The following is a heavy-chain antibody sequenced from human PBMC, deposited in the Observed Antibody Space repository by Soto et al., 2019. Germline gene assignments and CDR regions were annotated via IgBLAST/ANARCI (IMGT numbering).Heavy chain of an antibody. CDR2: IYSGGST. J-gene: IGHJ4*02. CDR3: ARYATSAGTLYFDY. D-gene: IGHD6-13*01. V-gene: IGHV3-53*02. CDR1: GFTVSSNY. Sequence: DVQLVETGGGLIQPGGSLRLSCAASGFTVSSNYMSWVRQAPGKGLEWVSVIYSGGSTYYADSVKGRFTISRDNSKNTLYLQMNSLRAEDTAVYYCARYATSAGTLYFDYWGQGTLVTVSS.